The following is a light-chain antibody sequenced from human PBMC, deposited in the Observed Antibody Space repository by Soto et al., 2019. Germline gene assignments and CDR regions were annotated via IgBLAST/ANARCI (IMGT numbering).Light chain of an antibody. CDR1: QSVTNY. J-gene: IGKJ5*01. V-gene: IGKV3-11*01. CDR3: QHFGGTTFT. Sequence: EIFLTQSPDTLSLSPGERAPLSCRATQSVTNYIAWYQQRPGQAPRLLIYDASNRATGIPATFSGSGSGTDFTLTISTLEPGDFAVYYCQHFGGTTFTFGQGTRLEIK. CDR2: DAS.